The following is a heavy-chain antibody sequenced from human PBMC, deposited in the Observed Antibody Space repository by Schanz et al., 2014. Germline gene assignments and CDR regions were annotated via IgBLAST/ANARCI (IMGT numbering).Heavy chain of an antibody. J-gene: IGHJ4*02. CDR1: GFTFSNHA. V-gene: IGHV3-23*01. CDR2: IGGSGDST. D-gene: IGHD2-2*01. CDR3: ERFQSPHQPFDY. Sequence: EVHLLESGGGLVQPGGSLRLSCAASGFTFSNHALSWVRQAPGKGLEWVSGIGGSGDSTHYADSVKGRFTISRDNSKNTLYLQMSSPRAEDTAVYYCERFQSPHQPFDYWGQGTLVTVSS.